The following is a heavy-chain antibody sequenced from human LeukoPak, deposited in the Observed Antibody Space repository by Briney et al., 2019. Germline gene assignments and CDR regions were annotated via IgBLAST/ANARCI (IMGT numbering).Heavy chain of an antibody. CDR2: IYTSGST. Sequence: PSQTLSLTCTVSGGSISSGSYFWSWVRQPAGKGLEWIGRIYTSGSTNYTPSLKSRVTISLDTSKNQFSLNLISVTAADTAVYYCAREGDDGYSFGYPITYWGQGSLVTVSS. CDR1: GGSISSGSYF. V-gene: IGHV4-61*02. CDR3: AREGDDGYSFGYPITY. J-gene: IGHJ4*02. D-gene: IGHD5-18*01.